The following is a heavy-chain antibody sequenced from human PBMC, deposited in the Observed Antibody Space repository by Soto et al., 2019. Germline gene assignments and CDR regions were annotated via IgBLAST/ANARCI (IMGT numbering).Heavy chain of an antibody. D-gene: IGHD4-4*01. CDR1: GFTFSTYD. J-gene: IGHJ4*02. V-gene: IGHV3-13*01. CDR3: AREWGPSNYGWRGFDY. CDR2: IGGGGET. Sequence: EVQLVESGGGVVQPGGSLRLSCAASGFTFSTYDMHWVRQVTGKGLEWVSAIGGGGETYYSGSVKGRFFISRETAKNSLYLHMSSLRAEDTAVYFWAREWGPSNYGWRGFDYWGQGTLVTVSS.